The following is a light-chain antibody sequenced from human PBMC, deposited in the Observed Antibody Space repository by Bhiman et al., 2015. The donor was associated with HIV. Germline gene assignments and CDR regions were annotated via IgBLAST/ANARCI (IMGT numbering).Light chain of an antibody. CDR2: YDT. CDR3: QVWDSSSDHPL. V-gene: IGLV3-21*04. CDR1: KLGYKY. J-gene: IGLJ3*02. Sequence: SYELTQPPSVSVSPGQTASITCSGDKLGYKYVCWYQQKPGQAPVLVIYYDTDRPSGIPERFSGSNSGNTATLTISRVEAGDEADYYCQVWDSSSDHPLFGGGAKLTVL.